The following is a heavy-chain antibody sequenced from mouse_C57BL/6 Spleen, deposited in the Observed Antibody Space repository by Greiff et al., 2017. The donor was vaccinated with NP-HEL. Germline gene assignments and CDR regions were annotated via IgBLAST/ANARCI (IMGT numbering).Heavy chain of an antibody. CDR3: ARLTPYDYDDGEGFAY. CDR1: GYTFTRYW. V-gene: IGHV1-59*01. D-gene: IGHD2-4*01. J-gene: IGHJ3*01. CDR2: IDPSDSYT. Sequence: QVQLQQPGAELVRPGTSVKLSCKASGYTFTRYWMHWVKQRPGQGLEWIGVIDPSDSYTNYNQKFKGKATLTVDTSSSTAYMQLSSLKSEDSAVYYCARLTPYDYDDGEGFAYWGQGTLVTVSA.